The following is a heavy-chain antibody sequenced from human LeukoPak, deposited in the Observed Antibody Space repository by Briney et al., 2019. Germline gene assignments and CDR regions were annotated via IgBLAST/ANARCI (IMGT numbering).Heavy chain of an antibody. CDR2: ISAYNGNT. Sequence: ASVKVSCKASGYTFTSYGISWVRQAPGQGLEWIGWISAYNGNTNYAQKLQGRVTMTTDTSTSTAYMELRSLRSDDTAVYYCARVDDYGGNFHYWGQGTLVTVSS. CDR3: ARVDDYGGNFHY. CDR1: GYTFTSYG. J-gene: IGHJ4*02. D-gene: IGHD4-23*01. V-gene: IGHV1-18*01.